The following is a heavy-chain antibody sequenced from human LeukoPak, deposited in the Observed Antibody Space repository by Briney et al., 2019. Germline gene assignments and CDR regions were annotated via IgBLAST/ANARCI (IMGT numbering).Heavy chain of an antibody. CDR1: GFTFSSNW. V-gene: IGHV3-74*01. D-gene: IGHD2-15*01. CDR3: ARGSPLDITFDY. CDR2: INEDGSTT. Sequence: GGSLRLSCAASGFTFSSNWMHWVRQAPGKGLVWVSRINEDGSTTNYADSVKGRSTIFRDNAKNTLYLQMNSLRAEDTAVYYCARGSPLDITFDYWGQGTLVTVSS. J-gene: IGHJ4*02.